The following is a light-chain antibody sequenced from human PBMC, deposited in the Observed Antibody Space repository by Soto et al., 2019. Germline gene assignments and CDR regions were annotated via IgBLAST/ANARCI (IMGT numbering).Light chain of an antibody. V-gene: IGKV3-11*01. J-gene: IGKJ4*01. CDR1: QSVNSN. CDR2: GAS. Sequence: EIMMTQSPVTLSVSPWERATLSCRASQSVNSNLAWYQQKPGQAPRLLIYGASTRATGIPARFSGSGSGTDFTLTISSLEPEDFAVYYCQQRSNWPRLTFGGGTKVDIK. CDR3: QQRSNWPRLT.